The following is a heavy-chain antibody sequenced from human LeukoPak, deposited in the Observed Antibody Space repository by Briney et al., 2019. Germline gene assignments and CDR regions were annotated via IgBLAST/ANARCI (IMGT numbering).Heavy chain of an antibody. CDR2: INHSGST. Sequence: ASETLSLTCAVYGGSFSGYYWSWIRQPPGKGLEWIGEINHSGSTNYNPSLKSRVTISVDTSKNQFSLKLSSVTAADTAVYYCARQLGYCSSTSCYADKVDYWGQGTLVTVSS. D-gene: IGHD2-2*01. CDR1: GGSFSGYY. V-gene: IGHV4-34*01. J-gene: IGHJ4*02. CDR3: ARQLGYCSSTSCYADKVDY.